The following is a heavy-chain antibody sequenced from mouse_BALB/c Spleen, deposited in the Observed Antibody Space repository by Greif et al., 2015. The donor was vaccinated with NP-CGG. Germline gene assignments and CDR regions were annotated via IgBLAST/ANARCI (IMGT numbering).Heavy chain of an antibody. CDR1: GFTFSDFY. Sequence: DVMLVESGGGLVQPGGSLRLSCATSGFTFSDFYMEWVRQPPGKRLEWIAASRNKANGYTTEYSASVKGRFNVSRDTSQSILYLQMNALRAEDTAIYYCARDDGYYWYFDVWGAGTTVTVSS. D-gene: IGHD2-2*01. CDR3: ARDDGYYWYFDV. CDR2: SRNKANGYTT. V-gene: IGHV7-1*02. J-gene: IGHJ1*01.